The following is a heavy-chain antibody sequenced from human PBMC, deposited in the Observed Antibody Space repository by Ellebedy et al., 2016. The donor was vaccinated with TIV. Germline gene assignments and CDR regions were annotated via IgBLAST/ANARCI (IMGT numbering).Heavy chain of an antibody. V-gene: IGHV3-23*01. CDR3: AKDRTPGDGYWVFDD. J-gene: IGHJ4*02. Sequence: GESLKISCAASGFTYSNFAMSWVRQAPGKGLEWVSGIVGGGAERYADSVKGRFTISRDNSKNTVDLQMKSLRVEDTAVYFCAKDRTPGDGYWVFDDWGQGTLVTVSS. D-gene: IGHD5-18*01. CDR1: GFTYSNFA. CDR2: IVGGGA.